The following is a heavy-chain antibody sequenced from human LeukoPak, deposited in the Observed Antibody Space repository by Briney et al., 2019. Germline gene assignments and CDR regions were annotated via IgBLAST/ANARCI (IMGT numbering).Heavy chain of an antibody. CDR1: GFTFSSYW. V-gene: IGHV3-7*04. Sequence: GGSLRLSCEASGFTFSSYWMTWVRQAPGKGLECVANINEDGSAKFYVDSGKGRFMISRDNAKNSLYLQMNSLGDEDTAVYYCARDVNGFDIWGQGTLVTVSS. CDR2: INEDGSAK. J-gene: IGHJ3*02. CDR3: ARDVNGFDI. D-gene: IGHD1-1*01.